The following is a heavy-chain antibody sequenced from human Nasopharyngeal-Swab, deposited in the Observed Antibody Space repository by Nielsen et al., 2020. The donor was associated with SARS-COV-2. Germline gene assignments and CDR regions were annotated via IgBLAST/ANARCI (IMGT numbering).Heavy chain of an antibody. CDR3: ARALWKKSYYYYMDV. J-gene: IGHJ6*03. V-gene: IGHV4-34*01. D-gene: IGHD2/OR15-2a*01. CDR1: GFTFSTYN. Sequence: ESLKISCAASGFTFSTYNMNWVRQAPGKGLEWIGEINHSGSTNYNPSLKSRVTISIDKSKNQFSLKLSSVTAADTAVYYWARALWKKSYYYYMDVWGKGTTVTVSS. CDR2: INHSGST.